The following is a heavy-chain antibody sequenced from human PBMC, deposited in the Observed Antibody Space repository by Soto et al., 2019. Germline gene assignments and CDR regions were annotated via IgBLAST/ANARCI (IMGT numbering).Heavy chain of an antibody. D-gene: IGHD5-12*01. Sequence: GGSLRLSCVASGFTFSSYGMHWVRQAPGKGLEWVAVISYDGSNKYYADSVKGRFTISRDNSKNTLYLQMNSLRAEDTAVYYCARDYYRFNSGYGFSMDVWGQGTTVTVSS. J-gene: IGHJ6*02. CDR2: ISYDGSNK. V-gene: IGHV3-30*03. CDR3: ARDYYRFNSGYGFSMDV. CDR1: GFTFSSYG.